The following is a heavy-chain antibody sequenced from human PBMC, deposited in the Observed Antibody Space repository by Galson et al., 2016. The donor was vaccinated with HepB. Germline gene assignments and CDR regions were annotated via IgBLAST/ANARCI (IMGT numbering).Heavy chain of an antibody. D-gene: IGHD2-2*01. CDR3: AKNKYQLLLGDGLDV. Sequence: SLRLSCAASGFTFSSYAMSWVRPAPGQGLESVSAISGSGGSTYYADSVKGRFTISRDNSENTLYLQMNSLRAEDTAVYYCAKNKYQLLLGDGLDVWGQGTTVTVSS. J-gene: IGHJ6*02. CDR2: ISGSGGST. CDR1: GFTFSSYA. V-gene: IGHV3-23*01.